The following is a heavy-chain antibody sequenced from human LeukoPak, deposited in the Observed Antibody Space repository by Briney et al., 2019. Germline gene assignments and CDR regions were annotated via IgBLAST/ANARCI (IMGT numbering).Heavy chain of an antibody. CDR2: IYTSGST. Sequence: SETLSLTCTVSGGSISSGSYYWRWIRQPAGKGLEWIGRIYTSGSTNYNPSLKSRVTISVDTSKNQFSLKLSSVTAADTAVYYCASARGYSYGRTDDAFDIWGQGTMVTVSS. CDR1: GGSISSGSYY. V-gene: IGHV4-61*02. J-gene: IGHJ3*02. D-gene: IGHD5-18*01. CDR3: ASARGYSYGRTDDAFDI.